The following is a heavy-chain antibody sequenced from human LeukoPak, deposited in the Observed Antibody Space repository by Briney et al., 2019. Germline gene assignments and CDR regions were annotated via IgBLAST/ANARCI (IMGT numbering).Heavy chain of an antibody. CDR3: AKNSHDVLTGYYWLIGY. J-gene: IGHJ4*02. Sequence: PGGSLRLSCAASGFIFNRYWMHWVRQAPGKGLVWVSRINTDGSITNYADSVKGRFTISRDNAKNTLFLQMNSLRAEDTAVYHCAKNSHDVLTGYYWLIGYWGQGTVVTVSS. CDR2: INTDGSIT. V-gene: IGHV3-74*01. D-gene: IGHD3-9*01. CDR1: GFIFNRYW.